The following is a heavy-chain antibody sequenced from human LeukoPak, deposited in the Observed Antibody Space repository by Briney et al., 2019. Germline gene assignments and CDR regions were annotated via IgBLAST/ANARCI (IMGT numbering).Heavy chain of an antibody. CDR1: GGSITSTEW. CDR3: ARAAAGLGEPRFDP. CDR2: MYHSGTT. D-gene: IGHD6-13*01. J-gene: IGHJ5*02. Sequence: SGTLSLTCSVSGGSITSTEWWSWVRQPPGKGLEWIGEMYHSGTTNYNPSLKSRVTISADKSKNQLSLKLSSVTAADTAVYYCARAAAGLGEPRFDPWGQGTLVTVSS. V-gene: IGHV4-4*02.